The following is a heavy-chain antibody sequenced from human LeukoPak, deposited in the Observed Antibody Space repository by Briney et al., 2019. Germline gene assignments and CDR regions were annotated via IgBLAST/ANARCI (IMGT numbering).Heavy chain of an antibody. CDR2: ISGSGGST. CDR3: VKDHSSGRLG. Sequence: GGSLRLSCAASGFSLSDADMSWVRQTPGKGLEWVSAISGSGGSTYYADSVKGRFTISRDNSKNTLYLQMNSLRAEDTAVYYCVKDHSSGRLGWGQGTLVTVSS. D-gene: IGHD3-22*01. J-gene: IGHJ4*02. CDR1: GFSLSDAD. V-gene: IGHV3-23*01.